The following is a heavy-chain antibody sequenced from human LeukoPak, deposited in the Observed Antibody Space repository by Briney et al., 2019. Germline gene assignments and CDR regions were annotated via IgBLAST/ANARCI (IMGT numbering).Heavy chain of an antibody. D-gene: IGHD4-17*01. Sequence: PGGSLRLSCAASGFTFSSYSMNWVRQAPGKGLEWVSSISSSSSSYIYYADSVKGRFTISRDNAKNSLYLQMNSLRAEDTAVYYCARTITVTTGFDYWGQGTLVTVSS. J-gene: IGHJ4*02. V-gene: IGHV3-21*01. CDR2: ISSSSSSYI. CDR3: ARTITVTTGFDY. CDR1: GFTFSSYS.